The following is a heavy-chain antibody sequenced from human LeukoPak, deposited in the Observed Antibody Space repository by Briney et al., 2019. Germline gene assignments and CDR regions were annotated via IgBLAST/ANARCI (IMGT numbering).Heavy chain of an antibody. J-gene: IGHJ4*02. CDR2: IVGGAGGT. V-gene: IGHV3-23*01. CDR1: GFTFSSHG. CDR3: AHGSMYQLDY. Sequence: GGSPRLSCAASGFTFSSHGMSWVRQAPGKGLEWVSGIVGGAGGTYYADSVKGRFTISRDNSKNTLYLQMNSLRAEDTAVYYCAHGSMYQLDYWGQGTLVTVSS. D-gene: IGHD2-2*01.